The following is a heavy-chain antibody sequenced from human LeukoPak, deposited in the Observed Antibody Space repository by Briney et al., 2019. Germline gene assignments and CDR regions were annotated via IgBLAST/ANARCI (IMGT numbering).Heavy chain of an antibody. V-gene: IGHV4-34*01. J-gene: IGHJ6*04. D-gene: IGHD3-10*01. CDR2: INHSGST. CDR1: GGSFSGYY. CDR3: ARVDGSGSFHYYYYYGMDV. Sequence: SETLSLTCAVYGGSFSGYYWSWIRQPPGKGLEWTGEINHSGSTNYNPSLKSRVTISVDTSKNQFSLKLSSVTAADTAVYYCARVDGSGSFHYYYYYGMDVWGKGTTVTVSS.